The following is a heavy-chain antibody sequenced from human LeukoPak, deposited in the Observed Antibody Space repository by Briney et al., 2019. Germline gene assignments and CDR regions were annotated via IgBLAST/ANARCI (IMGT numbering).Heavy chain of an antibody. V-gene: IGHV1-2*06. CDR2: INPNSGGT. CDR3: ARPSQEVVAATPDDAFDI. D-gene: IGHD2-15*01. CDR1: GYTFTGYY. J-gene: IGHJ3*02. Sequence: ASVKVSCKASGYTFTGYYIHWVRQAPGQGLEWMGRINPNSGGTNYAQKFQGRVTMTRDTSISTAYMELSRLRSDDTAVYYCARPSQEVVAATPDDAFDIWGQGTMVTVSS.